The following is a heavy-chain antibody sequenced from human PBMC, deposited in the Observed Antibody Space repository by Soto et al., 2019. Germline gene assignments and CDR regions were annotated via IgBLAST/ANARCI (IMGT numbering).Heavy chain of an antibody. V-gene: IGHV4-4*01. J-gene: IGHJ5*01. CDR3: AREIVTAGGNNYFDT. CDR1: GGTVASSHW. D-gene: IGHD2-21*02. CDR2: VYHTGDT. Sequence: LSLTCGVSGGTVASSHWWSWVRQSPGRGLEWIGNVYHTGDTNFNPSLQSRVTFSVDKSNNQFSLRLTSVTAADTAVYFCAREIVTAGGNNYFDTWGPGILVTFSS.